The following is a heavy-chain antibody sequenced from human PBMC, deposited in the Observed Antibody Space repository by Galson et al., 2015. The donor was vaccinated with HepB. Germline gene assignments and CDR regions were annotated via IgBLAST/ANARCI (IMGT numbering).Heavy chain of an antibody. D-gene: IGHD3-22*01. V-gene: IGHV3-30*04. CDR2: ISYDGGNS. Sequence: SLRLSCAASGFTFSSYAMHWVRQAPGKGLEWVAVISYDGGNSYFAESVKGRFSISRDNVNNMVYLQINSLRTEDSAVYYCAKENYDSSGYRYFDCWGQGTLVTVSS. CDR3: AKENYDSSGYRYFDC. J-gene: IGHJ4*02. CDR1: GFTFSSYA.